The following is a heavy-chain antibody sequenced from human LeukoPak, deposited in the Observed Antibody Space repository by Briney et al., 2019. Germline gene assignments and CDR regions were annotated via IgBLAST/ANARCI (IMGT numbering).Heavy chain of an antibody. Sequence: GGSLRLSCAASGFTYDDYGMSWVRQAPGKGLEWVSGINWNGGSTGYADSVKGRFTISRDNAKNSLYLQMNSLRAEDTALYYCARDPEGYYDSSGYYSPSYFDYWGQGTLVTVSS. J-gene: IGHJ4*02. CDR2: INWNGGST. V-gene: IGHV3-20*04. CDR1: GFTYDDYG. CDR3: ARDPEGYYDSSGYYSPSYFDY. D-gene: IGHD3-22*01.